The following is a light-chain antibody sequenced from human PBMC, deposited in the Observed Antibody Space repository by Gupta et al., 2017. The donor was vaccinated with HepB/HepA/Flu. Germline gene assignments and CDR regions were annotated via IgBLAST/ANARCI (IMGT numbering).Light chain of an antibody. CDR3: QQYGSSPLYT. CDR1: QSVSSSY. Sequence: EIVLTQSPGTLSLSPGERATLSCRARQSVSSSYLAWYQQKPGQAPRLLIYGASSRATGIPDRFSGSGSETDITLTISRLEPEDFAVYYCQQYGSSPLYTFGQGTKLEIK. V-gene: IGKV3-20*01. J-gene: IGKJ2*01. CDR2: GAS.